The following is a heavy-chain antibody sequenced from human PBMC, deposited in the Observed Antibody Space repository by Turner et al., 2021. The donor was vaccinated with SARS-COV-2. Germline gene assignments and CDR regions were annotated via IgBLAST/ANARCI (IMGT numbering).Heavy chain of an antibody. CDR1: GFTFDDYA. V-gene: IGHV3-9*01. J-gene: IGHJ4*02. D-gene: IGHD1-7*01. CDR3: AKDTGNSWGDYFDY. Sequence: EVQLVESGGGLVQPGRSLRLSCAASGFTFDDYAMHWVRQAPGKGLEWVSGISWNSGSMCYADSVKGRFTISRDNAKNSLYLQMNSLRAEDTAFYYCAKDTGNSWGDYFDYWGQGTLVTVSS. CDR2: ISWNSGSM.